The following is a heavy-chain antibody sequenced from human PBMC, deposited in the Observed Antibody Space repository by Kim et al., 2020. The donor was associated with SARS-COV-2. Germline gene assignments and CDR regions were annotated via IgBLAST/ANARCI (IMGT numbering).Heavy chain of an antibody. CDR2: IYYSGST. D-gene: IGHD5-18*01. CDR1: GGSISSSSYY. V-gene: IGHV4-39*07. J-gene: IGHJ4*02. Sequence: SETLSLTCTVSGGSISSSSYYWGWIRQPPGKGLEWIGSIYYSGSTYYNPSLKSRVTISVDTSKNQFSLKLSSVTAADTAVYYCARGDTAMAVDYWGQGTLVTVSS. CDR3: ARGDTAMAVDY.